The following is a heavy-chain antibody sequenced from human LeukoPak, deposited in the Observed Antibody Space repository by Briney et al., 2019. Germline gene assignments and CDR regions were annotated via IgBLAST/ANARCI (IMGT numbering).Heavy chain of an antibody. Sequence: GGSLRLSCAASGFTFSSYAMHWVRQAPGKGLEWLAVISYDGNNKYYADSVKGRFTISRDNSKNTLYLQMNSLRAEDTAVYYCAKDGQQLHYWGQGTLVTVSS. D-gene: IGHD6-13*01. V-gene: IGHV3-30-3*01. CDR3: AKDGQQLHY. CDR2: ISYDGNNK. J-gene: IGHJ4*02. CDR1: GFTFSSYA.